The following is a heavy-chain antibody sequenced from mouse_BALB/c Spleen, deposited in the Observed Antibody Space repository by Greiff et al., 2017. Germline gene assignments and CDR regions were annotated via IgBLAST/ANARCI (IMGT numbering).Heavy chain of an antibody. D-gene: IGHD2-4*01. CDR1: GYTFTSYY. Sequence: QVQLQQPGAELVKPGASVKLSCKASGYTFTSYYMYWVKQRPGQGLEWIGGINPSNGGTNFNEKFKSKATLTVDKSSSTAYMQLSSLTSEDSAVYYCTRSTMITTGMFAYWGQGTLVTVSA. J-gene: IGHJ3*01. CDR3: TRSTMITTGMFAY. CDR2: INPSNGGT. V-gene: IGHV1S81*02.